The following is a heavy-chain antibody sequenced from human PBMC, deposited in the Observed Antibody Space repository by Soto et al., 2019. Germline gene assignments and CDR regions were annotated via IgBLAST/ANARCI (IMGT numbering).Heavy chain of an antibody. CDR3: ARDLGGWPDY. CDR2: INAGNNNI. Sequence: GASVKVSCKASGGTFSSYAISWVRQAPGQRLEWMGWINAGNNNIKYLQKFQGRVTITRDTSASTAYMELSSLRSEDTAVYYCARDLGGWPDYWGQGTLVTVSS. V-gene: IGHV1-3*01. CDR1: GGTFSSYA. D-gene: IGHD2-15*01. J-gene: IGHJ4*02.